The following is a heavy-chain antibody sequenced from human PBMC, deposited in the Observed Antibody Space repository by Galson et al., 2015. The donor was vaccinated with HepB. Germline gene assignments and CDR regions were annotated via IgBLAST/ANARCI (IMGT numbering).Heavy chain of an antibody. CDR3: AKDRNSTSPGTYGMDV. Sequence: SLRLSCAASGFPFSTYTMSWVRQAPGKGLEWVSAISGSGGTTYYADSMRGRFTISRDNTKRTLYLQMNRLRGEDTALYYCAKDRNSTSPGTYGMDVWGQGTTVTVFS. CDR1: GFPFSTYT. V-gene: IGHV3-23*01. J-gene: IGHJ6*02. CDR2: ISGSGGTT. D-gene: IGHD6-6*01.